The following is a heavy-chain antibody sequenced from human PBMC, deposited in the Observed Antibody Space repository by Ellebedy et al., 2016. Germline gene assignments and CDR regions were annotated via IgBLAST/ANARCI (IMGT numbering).Heavy chain of an antibody. CDR1: GFTFSDYY. CDR3: ATGLNQFFDY. V-gene: IGHV3-15*01. CDR2: VKRKIDGETT. D-gene: IGHD2-8*01. Sequence: GESLKISCSGSGFTFSDYYMSWVRQAPGKGLEWIGHVKRKIDGETTDYAAPVKGRLTISRDDSKNTLYLQMNSLRTEDTAVYYCATGLNQFFDYWGQGTLVTVSS. J-gene: IGHJ4*02.